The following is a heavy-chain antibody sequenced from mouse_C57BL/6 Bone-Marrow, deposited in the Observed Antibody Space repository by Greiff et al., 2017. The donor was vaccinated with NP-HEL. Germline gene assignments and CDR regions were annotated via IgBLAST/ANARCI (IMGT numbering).Heavy chain of an antibody. J-gene: IGHJ4*01. CDR1: GYTFTSYW. CDR2: IDPSDSYT. Sequence: QVQLQQPGAELVKPGASVKLSCKASGYTFTSYWMQWVKQRPGQGLEWIGEIDPSDSYTNYNQKFKGKATLTVDTSSSTAYMQLSSLTSEDSAVYSCARTTTVVGDYAMDYWGQGTSVTVSS. V-gene: IGHV1-50*01. D-gene: IGHD1-1*01. CDR3: ARTTTVVGDYAMDY.